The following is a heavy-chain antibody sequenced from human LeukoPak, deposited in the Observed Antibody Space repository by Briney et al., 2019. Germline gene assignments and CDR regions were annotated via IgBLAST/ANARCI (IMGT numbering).Heavy chain of an antibody. Sequence: GGSLRLSCAASGFTFSRYGMHWVRQAPGKGLEWVAVIWYDGSNKYYADSVKGRFTISRDNSKNTLYLQMNSLRAEDTAVYYCARDWGTESGYSYGFDYWGQGTLVIVSS. CDR3: ARDWGTESGYSYGFDY. V-gene: IGHV3-33*01. CDR2: IWYDGSNK. J-gene: IGHJ4*02. CDR1: GFTFSRYG. D-gene: IGHD5-18*01.